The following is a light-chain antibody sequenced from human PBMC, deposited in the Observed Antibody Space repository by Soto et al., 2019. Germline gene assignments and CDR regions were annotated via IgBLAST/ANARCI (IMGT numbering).Light chain of an antibody. Sequence: KTPAAAPPSAKVKDKVTNTFRASQSISSWLAWYQQKPGKAPKLLIYDASSLESGVPSRFSGSGSGTEFTLTISSLQSDDFATYYCQQYNSYSKTFGQGPKVDIK. J-gene: IGKJ1*01. V-gene: IGKV1-5*01. CDR1: QSISSW. CDR3: QQYNSYSKT. CDR2: DAS.